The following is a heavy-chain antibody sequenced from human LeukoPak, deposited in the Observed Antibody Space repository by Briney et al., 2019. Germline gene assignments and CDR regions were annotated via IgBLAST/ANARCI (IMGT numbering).Heavy chain of an antibody. CDR2: ISSSGSTI. Sequence: GGSLRLSCAASGFTFSDYYMSWIRQAPGKGLEWVSYISSSGSTIYYADSVKGRFTISRDNAKNSLYLQMNSLRAEDTAVYYCAREVVVVVATTRWFDPWGQGTLVTVSS. V-gene: IGHV3-11*01. J-gene: IGHJ5*02. CDR3: AREVVVVVATTRWFDP. D-gene: IGHD2-15*01. CDR1: GFTFSDYY.